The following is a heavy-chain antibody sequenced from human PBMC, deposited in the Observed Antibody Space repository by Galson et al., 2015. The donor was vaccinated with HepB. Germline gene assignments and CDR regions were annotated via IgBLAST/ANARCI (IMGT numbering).Heavy chain of an antibody. V-gene: IGHV3-23*01. CDR2: ISGSGGST. J-gene: IGHJ4*02. CDR1: GFTFSSYA. CDR3: VKDPGIGVSCSGGTCFDF. D-gene: IGHD6-19*01. Sequence: SLRLSCAASGFTFSSYAMNWVRQAPGQGLEWVSVISGSGGSTYYADSVKGRFTISRDNSKNTLYLQMNSLRAEDTAVYYCVKDPGIGVSCSGGTCFDFWGQGTLVTVSS.